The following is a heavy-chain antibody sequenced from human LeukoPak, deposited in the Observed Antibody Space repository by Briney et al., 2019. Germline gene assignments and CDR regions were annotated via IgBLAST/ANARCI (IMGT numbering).Heavy chain of an antibody. D-gene: IGHD2-15*01. CDR1: GFTFSSYG. CDR2: ISGSGGST. CDR3: ARGGYCSGGSCYGYYYMDV. J-gene: IGHJ6*03. Sequence: GGSLRLSCAASGFTFSSYGMSWVRQAPGKGLEWVSAISGSGGSTYYADSVKGRFTISRDNSKNTLYLQMNSLRAEDTAVYYCARGGYCSGGSCYGYYYMDVWGKGTTVTISS. V-gene: IGHV3-23*01.